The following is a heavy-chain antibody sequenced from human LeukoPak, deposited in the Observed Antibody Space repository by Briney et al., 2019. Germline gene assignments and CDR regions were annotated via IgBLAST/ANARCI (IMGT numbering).Heavy chain of an antibody. Sequence: SETLSLXCTVSGDSISSSNYYWGWIRQPPGKGQEWIGSIYYSGITYHNPSLRSRVTISVDTPKNQFSLKLSSVTAADTAVYYCARHLAGFYGSGSYSAYNWFDPWGQGTLVTVSS. CDR1: GDSISSSNYY. CDR3: ARHLAGFYGSGSYSAYNWFDP. CDR2: IYYSGIT. V-gene: IGHV4-39*01. D-gene: IGHD3-10*01. J-gene: IGHJ5*02.